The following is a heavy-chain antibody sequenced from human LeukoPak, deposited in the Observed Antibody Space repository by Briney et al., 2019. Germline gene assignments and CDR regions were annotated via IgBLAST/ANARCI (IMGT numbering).Heavy chain of an antibody. V-gene: IGHV3-43*01. J-gene: IGHJ3*02. D-gene: IGHD1-26*01. CDR1: GFTFDDYT. CDR3: AKDTRGVGVGAFDI. CDR2: ISWDGGST. Sequence: PGRSLRLSCAASGFTFDDYTMHWVRQAPGKGLEWVSLISWDGGSTYYADSVKGRFTISRDNSKNSLYLQMNSLRTEDTALYYCAKDTRGVGVGAFDIWGQGTMVTVSS.